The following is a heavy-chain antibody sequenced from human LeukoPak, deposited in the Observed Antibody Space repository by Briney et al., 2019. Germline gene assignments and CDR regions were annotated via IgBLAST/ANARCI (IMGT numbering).Heavy chain of an antibody. CDR3: AKDTSVGAFDI. CDR1: GFTFTSYS. D-gene: IGHD5/OR15-5a*01. CDR2: INSSSSSFV. V-gene: IGHV3-21*01. Sequence: GGSLRLSCAAPGFTFTSYSMNWVRQAPGKGLEWVSSINSSSSSFVYYADSVKGRFTISRDNAKNSLYLQMNSLRADDTAVCYCAKDTSVGAFDIWGQGTMVTVSS. J-gene: IGHJ3*02.